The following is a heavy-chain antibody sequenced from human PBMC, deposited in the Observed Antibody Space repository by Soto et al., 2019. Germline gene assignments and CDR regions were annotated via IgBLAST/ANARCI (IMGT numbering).Heavy chain of an antibody. CDR2: MFYSGST. Sequence: SETLSLACTVSGYSLRSYYWSWIRQPPGKGLEWIGNMFYSGSTNYNPSLKSRVTISVDTSKNQFSLKLSSVTAADTAVYYCARQSGLFDYWGQGTLVTVSS. J-gene: IGHJ4*02. CDR1: GYSLRSYY. D-gene: IGHD1-26*01. V-gene: IGHV4-59*08. CDR3: ARQSGLFDY.